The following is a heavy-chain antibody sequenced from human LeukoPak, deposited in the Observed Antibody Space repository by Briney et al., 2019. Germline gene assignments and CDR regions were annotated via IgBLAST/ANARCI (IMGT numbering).Heavy chain of an antibody. V-gene: IGHV3-53*01. Sequence: GGSLRFSCAASGLTVSSNYMSWVRQAPGKGLEWVSVIYSGDSTAYADSVKGRFTISRDNSKNTLYLQLNSLRVEDTAVFYCARDPGGAKFDYWGQGTLVTVSS. CDR2: IYSGDST. CDR1: GLTVSSNY. CDR3: ARDPGGAKFDY. D-gene: IGHD4/OR15-4a*01. J-gene: IGHJ4*02.